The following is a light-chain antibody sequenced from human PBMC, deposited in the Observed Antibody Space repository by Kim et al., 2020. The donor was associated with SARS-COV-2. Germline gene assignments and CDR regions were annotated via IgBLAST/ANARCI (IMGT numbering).Light chain of an antibody. CDR1: QDIANS. CDR2: AAS. Sequence: ASVGDRVTITCRASQDIANSLAWYQQKPGKVPKVLIYAASTLQSGVPSRFSGSGSGTEFTLTIGSLQTEDVATYYCQKYNIAPWTFGPGTKVDIK. J-gene: IGKJ1*01. CDR3: QKYNIAPWT. V-gene: IGKV1-27*01.